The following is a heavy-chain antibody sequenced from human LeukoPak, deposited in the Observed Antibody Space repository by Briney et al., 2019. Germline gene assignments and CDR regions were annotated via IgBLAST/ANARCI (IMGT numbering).Heavy chain of an antibody. D-gene: IGHD6-19*01. V-gene: IGHV1-18*01. CDR2: INTYNGNT. CDR3: ARDEQWLVPISRPFYGMDV. CDR1: GYTFTSSG. J-gene: IGHJ6*02. Sequence: GASVKVSCKASGYTFTSSGISWGRQAPGQGLEWMGWINTYNGNTNYAQKLQGRVTMTTDTPTSTAYMELRSLRSDDTAVYYCARDEQWLVPISRPFYGMDVWGQGTTVTVFS.